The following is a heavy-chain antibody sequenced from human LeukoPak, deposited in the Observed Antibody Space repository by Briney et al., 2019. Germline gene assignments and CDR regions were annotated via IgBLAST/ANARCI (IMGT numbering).Heavy chain of an antibody. D-gene: IGHD5-12*01. CDR3: ARSGPTVLWSKYFDY. J-gene: IGHJ4*02. Sequence: GGSLRLSCAASGFTFSSYWMSWVRQAPGKGLEWVSVLYTAGVPYYADSVQGRFTISRDNSKNTLFLQMDNLSADDTATYYCARSGPTVLWSKYFDYWGQGALVTVSS. CDR1: GFTFSSYW. CDR2: LYTAGVP. V-gene: IGHV3-66*01.